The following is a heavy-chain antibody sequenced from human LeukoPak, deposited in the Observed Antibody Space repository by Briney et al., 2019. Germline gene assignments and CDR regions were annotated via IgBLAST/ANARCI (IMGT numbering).Heavy chain of an antibody. J-gene: IGHJ4*02. CDR3: ASQMYYYDSRTTAEGFYFDY. V-gene: IGHV4-34*01. CDR1: GGSFSGYY. D-gene: IGHD3-22*01. Sequence: PSETLSLTCAVYGGSFSGYYWSWIRQPPGKGLEWIGEINHSGSTNYNPSLKSRVTISVDTSKNQFSLKLSSVTAADTAVYYCASQMYYYDSRTTAEGFYFDYWGQGTLVTVSS. CDR2: INHSGST.